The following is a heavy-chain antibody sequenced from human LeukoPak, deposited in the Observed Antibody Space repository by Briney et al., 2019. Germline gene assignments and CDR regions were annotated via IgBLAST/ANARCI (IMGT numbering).Heavy chain of an antibody. V-gene: IGHV3-15*01. CDR1: GFTPGNAW. CDR3: TTALDYHPSGY. D-gene: IGHD5-12*01. Sequence: SLSPSCALSGFTPGNAWMSCGRQAPGGGRGWVGRIKSKTDGATTNYAAPVKGRLTISRADSKTTRCLGLNRLKTQDTAVYYSTTALDYHPSGYLGQGTLVTVSS. J-gene: IGHJ4*02. CDR2: IKSKTDGATT.